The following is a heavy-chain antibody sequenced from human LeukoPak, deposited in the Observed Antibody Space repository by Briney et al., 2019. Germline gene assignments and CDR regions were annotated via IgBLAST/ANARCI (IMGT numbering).Heavy chain of an antibody. D-gene: IGHD2-15*01. CDR1: GFTFNNYT. J-gene: IGHJ5*02. CDR3: ARDGLPATVANWFDP. Sequence: GGSLRLSCAASGFTFNNYTMNWVRQAPGKGRGWVSSISRNGIYIKYVDSVKGRFTVSRDNAKNSLYLQMNSLRAEDTAVYYCARDGLPATVANWFDPWGQGTLVTVSS. CDR2: ISRNGIYI. V-gene: IGHV3-21*01.